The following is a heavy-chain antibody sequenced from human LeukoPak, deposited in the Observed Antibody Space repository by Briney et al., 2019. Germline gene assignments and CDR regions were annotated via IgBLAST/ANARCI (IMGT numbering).Heavy chain of an antibody. V-gene: IGHV4-38-2*02. D-gene: IGHD3-22*01. J-gene: IGHJ4*02. Sequence: SETLSLTCTVSGYSISSGYYWGWIRQPPGKGLEWIGSIYHSGSTYYNPSLKSRVTISVDTSKNQFSLKLSSVTAADTAVYYCARDTYYYDSSGRDYWGQGTLVTVSS. CDR1: GYSISSGYY. CDR2: IYHSGST. CDR3: ARDTYYYDSSGRDY.